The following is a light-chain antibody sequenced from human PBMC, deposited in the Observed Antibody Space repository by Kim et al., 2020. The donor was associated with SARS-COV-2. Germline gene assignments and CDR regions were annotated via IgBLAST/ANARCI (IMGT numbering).Light chain of an antibody. J-gene: IGLJ3*02. V-gene: IGLV6-57*01. CDR3: QSFDSSTWV. Sequence: NFMLTQPHSVSKSPGKTVTISCTPDSGTIASNFVQWFQQRPGSSPTTVIFEDDRRPSGVPDRFSGSVDVSSNSASLTITGLKTEDEADYYCQSFDSSTWVFGGGTQLSDL. CDR2: EDD. CDR1: SGTIASNF.